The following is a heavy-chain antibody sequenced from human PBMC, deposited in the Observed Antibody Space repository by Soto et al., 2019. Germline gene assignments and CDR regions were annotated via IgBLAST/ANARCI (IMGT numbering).Heavy chain of an antibody. Sequence: PGGSLRLSCAASGFTFSSYAMHWVRQAPGKGLEWVAVISYDGSNKYYADSVKGRFTISRDNSKNTLYLQMNSLRAEDTALYYCANLDTAMDYYYGMDVWGQGTTVTVSS. D-gene: IGHD5-18*01. V-gene: IGHV3-30-3*01. CDR2: ISYDGSNK. CDR1: GFTFSSYA. CDR3: ANLDTAMDYYYGMDV. J-gene: IGHJ6*02.